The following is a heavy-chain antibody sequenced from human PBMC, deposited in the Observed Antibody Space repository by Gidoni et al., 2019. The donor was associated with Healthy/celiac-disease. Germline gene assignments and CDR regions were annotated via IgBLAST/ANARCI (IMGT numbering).Heavy chain of an antibody. Sequence: QLQLQESGPGMVKPSETLSLTCTVSGCSISSSSYYWGWSRQPPGKGLEWIGSIYYSGSTYHNPSLTSRVTISVDTSKNQFSLKLSSVTAADTAVYYCALNYCSGGSCYSFWGQGTLVTVSS. V-gene: IGHV4-39*07. CDR2: IYYSGST. CDR3: ALNYCSGGSCYSF. CDR1: GCSISSSSYY. J-gene: IGHJ4*02. D-gene: IGHD2-15*01.